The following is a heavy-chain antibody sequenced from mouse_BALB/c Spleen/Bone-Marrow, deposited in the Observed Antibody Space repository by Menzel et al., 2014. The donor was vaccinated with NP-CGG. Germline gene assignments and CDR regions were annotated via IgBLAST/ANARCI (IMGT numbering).Heavy chain of an antibody. J-gene: IGHJ4*01. CDR1: GYTFXDYA. D-gene: IGHD2-14*01. V-gene: IGHV1-67*01. CDR2: ISTYNGNT. Sequence: QVHVKQSGPEVVRPGVSVKISCKGSGYTFXDYAMHWVKQSHAKSLEWIGVISTYNGNTNYNQKFKGKATMTVDKSSSTAYMELARLTSEDSAIYYCAREVRAPWYAMDYWGQGTSVTVSS. CDR3: AREVRAPWYAMDY.